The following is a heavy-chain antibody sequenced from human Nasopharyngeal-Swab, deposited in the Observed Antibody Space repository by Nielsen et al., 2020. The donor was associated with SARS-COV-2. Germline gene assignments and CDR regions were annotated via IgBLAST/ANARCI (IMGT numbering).Heavy chain of an antibody. CDR3: ARDLYYYDSSGYRHDAFDI. Sequence: CKASGGTFSSYAISWVRQAPGQGLEWMGGIIPIFGTANYAQKFQGRVTITADESTSTAYMELSSLRSEDTAVYYCARDLYYYDSSGYRHDAFDIWGQGTMVTVSS. V-gene: IGHV1-69*01. J-gene: IGHJ3*02. CDR2: IIPIFGTA. D-gene: IGHD3-22*01. CDR1: GGTFSSYA.